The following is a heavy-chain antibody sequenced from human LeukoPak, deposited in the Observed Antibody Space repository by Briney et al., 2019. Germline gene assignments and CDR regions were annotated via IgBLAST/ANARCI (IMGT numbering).Heavy chain of an antibody. V-gene: IGHV4-59*01. CDR3: ARDVGGREGLDY. CDR1: GGSISSYY. D-gene: IGHD2-15*01. Sequence: SETLSLTCTVSGGSISSYYWSWIRQPPGKGLEWIGYIYYSGSTNYNPSLKSRVTISVDTSKNQFSLKLSSVTAADTVVYYCARDVGGREGLDYWGQGTLVTVSS. J-gene: IGHJ4*02. CDR2: IYYSGST.